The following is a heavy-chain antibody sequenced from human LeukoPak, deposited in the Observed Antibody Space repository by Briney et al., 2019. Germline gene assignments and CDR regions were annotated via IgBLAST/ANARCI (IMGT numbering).Heavy chain of an antibody. D-gene: IGHD5-12*01. CDR2: INHSGST. CDR1: GGSFSGYY. Sequence: PSETLSLTCAVYGGSFSGYYWSWIRQPPGKGLEWIGEINHSGSTNYNPSLKSRVTISVDTSKNQFSLKLSSVTAADTAVYYCARGPCDIVATTTGGFDYWGQGTLVTVSS. J-gene: IGHJ4*02. CDR3: ARGPCDIVATTTGGFDY. V-gene: IGHV4-34*01.